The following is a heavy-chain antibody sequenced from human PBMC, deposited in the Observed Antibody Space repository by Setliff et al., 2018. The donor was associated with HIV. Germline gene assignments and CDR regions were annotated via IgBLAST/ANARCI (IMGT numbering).Heavy chain of an antibody. CDR1: GESFSGYY. CDR2: INHRGST. D-gene: IGHD2-21*01. Sequence: KPSETLSLTCAVYGESFSGYYWNWIRQPPGKGLEWIGEINHRGSTNYNPSLKSRVTMSVDTSKNQFSLKLNSVTAADTAVYYCARGGRDGIAWGQGTLVTVSS. CDR3: ARGGRDGIA. V-gene: IGHV4-34*01. J-gene: IGHJ5*02.